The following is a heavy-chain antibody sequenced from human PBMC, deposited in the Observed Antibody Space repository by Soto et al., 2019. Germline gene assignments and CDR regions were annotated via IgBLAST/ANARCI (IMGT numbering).Heavy chain of an antibody. D-gene: IGHD3-10*01. CDR3: VRQGFGRLHGLVDV. CDR2: IDSNGGT. CDR1: DDSSSNYK. J-gene: IGHJ6*02. V-gene: IGHV4-59*08. Sequence: SETLSLTCTVSDDSSSNYKWSWIRQPPGRRLEWIGYIDSNGGTSYNPSLQSRVTISIDTSTKQFFLKLSSVTAADTAVYYCVRQGFGRLHGLVDVWGQGTTVTVSS.